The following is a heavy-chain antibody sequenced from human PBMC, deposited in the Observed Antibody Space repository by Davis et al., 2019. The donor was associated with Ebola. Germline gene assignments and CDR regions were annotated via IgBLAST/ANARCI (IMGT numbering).Heavy chain of an antibody. J-gene: IGHJ4*02. Sequence: MPSETLSLTCTVSGGSIDSGGYYWSWIRQRPGKGLEWIGYIFYSGSTYYNPSLKSRVTISVDTSKNQFSLKLTSVTAADTAVYFCARNTIYNYDGSVYSSPYYFDFWGQGTLVTVSS. V-gene: IGHV4-30-4*08. CDR1: GGSIDSGGYY. D-gene: IGHD3-22*01. CDR3: ARNTIYNYDGSVYSSPYYFDF. CDR2: IFYSGST.